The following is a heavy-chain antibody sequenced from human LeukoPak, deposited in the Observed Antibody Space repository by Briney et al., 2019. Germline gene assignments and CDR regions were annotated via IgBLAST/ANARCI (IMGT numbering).Heavy chain of an antibody. CDR3: AKDIGAKSRYDAFDI. D-gene: IGHD1-26*01. CDR2: ISYDGSNK. V-gene: IGHV3-30-3*01. Sequence: GGSLRLSCAASGFTLSSYAMHWVRQAPGKGLEWVAVISYDGSNKYYADSVKGRFTISRDNSKNTLYLQMNSLRAEDTAVYDCAKDIGAKSRYDAFDIWGQGTMVTVSS. CDR1: GFTLSSYA. J-gene: IGHJ3*02.